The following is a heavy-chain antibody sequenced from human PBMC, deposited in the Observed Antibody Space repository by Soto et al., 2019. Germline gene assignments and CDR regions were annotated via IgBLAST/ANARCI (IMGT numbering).Heavy chain of an antibody. CDR3: ATGTTLTARFDP. V-gene: IGHV1-69*13. J-gene: IGHJ5*02. CDR2: IIPIFGTA. D-gene: IGHD4-17*01. Sequence: SVKVSCKASGGTFSSYAISWVRQAPGQGLEWMGGIIPIFGTANYAQKFQGRVTITADESTSTAYMELSSLRSEDTAVYYCATGTTLTARFDPWGQGTLVTVSS. CDR1: GGTFSSYA.